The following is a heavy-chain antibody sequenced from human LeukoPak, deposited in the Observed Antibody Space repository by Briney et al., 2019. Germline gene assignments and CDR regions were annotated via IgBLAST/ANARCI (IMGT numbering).Heavy chain of an antibody. J-gene: IGHJ6*02. CDR2: IYYSRST. CDR3: GPVGGGLAAALGGHGMDV. Sequence: SETLSLTCTVSGGSISSSSYYWGWIRQPPGKGLECMGSIYYSRSTYYNPSLKSRVPISVDTSKNQFSLKLGSVPAADAAVYYCGPVGGGLAAALGGHGMDVWGQGTTVTVSS. CDR1: GGSISSSSYY. D-gene: IGHD6-13*01. V-gene: IGHV4-39*01.